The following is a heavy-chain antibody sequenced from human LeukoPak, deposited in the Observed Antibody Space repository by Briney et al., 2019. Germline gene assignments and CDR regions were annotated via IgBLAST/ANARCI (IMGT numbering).Heavy chain of an antibody. CDR3: AELGITMIGGV. J-gene: IGHJ6*04. CDR2: ISSSGSTI. CDR1: GFTFSCYE. V-gene: IGHV3-48*03. D-gene: IGHD3-10*02. Sequence: PGGSLRLSCAASGFTFSCYEMNWVRQAPGKRLEWVSYISSSGSTIYYADSVKGRFTISRDNAKNSLYLQMNSLRAEDTAVYYCAELGITMIGGVWGKGTTVTISS.